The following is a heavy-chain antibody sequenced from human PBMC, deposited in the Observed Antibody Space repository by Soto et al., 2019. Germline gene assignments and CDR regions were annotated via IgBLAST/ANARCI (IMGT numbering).Heavy chain of an antibody. CDR2: INPNSGGT. CDR3: ARDSGSGWSRPDY. D-gene: IGHD6-19*01. CDR1: GYTFTGYY. Sequence: QVQLVQSGAEVKKPGASVKVSCKASGYTFTGYYMHWVRQAPGQGLECMGWINPNSGGTNYAQKFQGWVTMTRDTSISTAYMELSRLRSDDTAVYYCARDSGSGWSRPDYWGQGTLVTVSS. J-gene: IGHJ4*02. V-gene: IGHV1-2*04.